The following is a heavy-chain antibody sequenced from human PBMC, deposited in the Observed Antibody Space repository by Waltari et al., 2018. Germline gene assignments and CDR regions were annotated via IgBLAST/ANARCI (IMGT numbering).Heavy chain of an antibody. J-gene: IGHJ6*02. D-gene: IGHD6-13*01. CDR2: ISYDGSNK. CDR3: ARDSGTDYYYGMDV. Sequence: QVQLVESGGGVVQPGRSLRLSCAASGFTFSSYAMHWVRQAPGKGLEWVAVISYDGSNKYDADAVKGRFTISRDNSKNTLDLQMNSLRAEDTAVYYCARDSGTDYYYGMDVWGQGTTVTVSS. CDR1: GFTFSSYA. V-gene: IGHV3-30*01.